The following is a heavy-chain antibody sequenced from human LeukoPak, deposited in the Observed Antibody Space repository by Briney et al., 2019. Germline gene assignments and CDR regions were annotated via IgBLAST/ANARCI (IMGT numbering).Heavy chain of an antibody. D-gene: IGHD6-19*01. J-gene: IGHJ4*02. Sequence: PGGSLRLSCAASGFTFSSYAMSWVRQAPGKGLEWVSAISGSGGSTFYADSVKGRFTISRDNSKNTLYLQMNSQRAEDTAVYYCAKDLRVAVGRGYFEYWGQGTLVTVSS. CDR1: GFTFSSYA. CDR2: ISGSGGST. CDR3: AKDLRVAVGRGYFEY. V-gene: IGHV3-23*01.